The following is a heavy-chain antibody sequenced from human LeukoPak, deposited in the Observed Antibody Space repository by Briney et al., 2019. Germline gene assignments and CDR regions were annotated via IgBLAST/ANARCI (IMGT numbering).Heavy chain of an antibody. CDR2: ISGSGGST. J-gene: IGHJ6*03. Sequence: GGSLRLSCAASGFTFSSYAMSWVRRAPGKGLEWVSAISGSGGSTYYADSVKGRFTISRDNSKNTLYLQMNSLRAEDTAVYYCAKGHSNYDYYYYYMDVWGKGTTVTVSS. D-gene: IGHD4-11*01. V-gene: IGHV3-23*01. CDR3: AKGHSNYDYYYYYMDV. CDR1: GFTFSSYA.